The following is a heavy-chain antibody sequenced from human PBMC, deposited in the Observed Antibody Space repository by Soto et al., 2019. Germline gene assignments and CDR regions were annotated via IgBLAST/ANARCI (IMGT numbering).Heavy chain of an antibody. CDR3: ATQGGKYSYGHMHDY. CDR2: IYYSGST. Sequence: QVQLQESGPGLVKPSETLSLTCTVSGGSISSYYWSWIRQPPGKGLEWIGYIYYSGSTNYNPSLKSRVTISVDTSKNQFSLKLSSVTAADTAVYYCATQGGKYSYGHMHDYWGQGTLVTVSS. V-gene: IGHV4-59*01. J-gene: IGHJ4*02. D-gene: IGHD5-18*01. CDR1: GGSISSYY.